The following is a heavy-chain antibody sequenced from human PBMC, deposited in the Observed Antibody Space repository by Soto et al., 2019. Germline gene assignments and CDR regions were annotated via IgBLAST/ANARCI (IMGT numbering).Heavy chain of an antibody. V-gene: IGHV4-34*01. D-gene: IGHD3-9*01. CDR1: GGSFSGYY. CDR3: ERQRDVLTGASGPPGGGRFDP. CDR2: INHSGST. J-gene: IGHJ5*02. Sequence: QVQLQQWGAGLLKPSETLSLTCAVYGGSFSGYYWSWIRQPPGKGLEWIGDINHSGSTNYNPSLKSRVTISVETSKNQFSLKLSSVTAADTAVYYCERQRDVLTGASGPPGGGRFDPWGQGTLVTVSS.